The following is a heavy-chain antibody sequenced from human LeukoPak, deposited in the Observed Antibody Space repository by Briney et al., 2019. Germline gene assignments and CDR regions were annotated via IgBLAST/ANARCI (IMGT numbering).Heavy chain of an antibody. D-gene: IGHD6-13*01. Sequence: GASVKVSCKASGYTFTGYYMHWVRQAPGQGLEGMGWINPNSGGTNYAQKFQGRVTMTRDTSISTAYMELSRLRSDDTAVYYCARDPMGSSTFDYWGQGTLVTVSS. CDR3: ARDPMGSSTFDY. CDR1: GYTFTGYY. V-gene: IGHV1-2*02. CDR2: INPNSGGT. J-gene: IGHJ4*02.